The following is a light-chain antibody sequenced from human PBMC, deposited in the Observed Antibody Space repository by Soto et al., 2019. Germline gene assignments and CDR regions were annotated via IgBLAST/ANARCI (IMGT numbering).Light chain of an antibody. Sequence: SYELTQPPAVSLAPGQTARISCGGPNIASKSVHWYRQRPGQAPILVVYDDKYRPSGIADRFSGSNSGNTATLTITRVEAGDEADYYCQVWETSTSHVLFGGGTKLTVL. CDR3: QVWETSTSHVL. CDR2: DDK. CDR1: NIASKS. V-gene: IGLV3-21*02. J-gene: IGLJ2*01.